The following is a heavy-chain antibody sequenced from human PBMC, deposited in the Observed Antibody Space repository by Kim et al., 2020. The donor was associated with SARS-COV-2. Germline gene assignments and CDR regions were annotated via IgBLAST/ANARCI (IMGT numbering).Heavy chain of an antibody. J-gene: IGHJ4*02. Sequence: SETLSLTCTVSGGSISSGGYYWSWIRQHPGKGLEWIGYIYYSGSTYYNPSLKSRVTISVDTSKNQFSLKLSSVTAADTAVYYCARVRLATEVDYWGQGTLVTVSS. CDR1: GGSISSGGYY. CDR3: ARVRLATEVDY. V-gene: IGHV4-31*03. D-gene: IGHD5-12*01. CDR2: IYYSGST.